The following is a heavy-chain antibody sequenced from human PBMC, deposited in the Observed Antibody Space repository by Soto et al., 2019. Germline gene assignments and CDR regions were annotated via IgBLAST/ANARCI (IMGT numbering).Heavy chain of an antibody. CDR1: GFTFSSYA. J-gene: IGHJ4*02. CDR3: AKDFEYYYSSGLSRHDDFEY. Sequence: GGSLRLSCAASGFTFSSYAMSWVRQAPGKGLEWVSAISGSGGSTYYADSVKGRFTIPRDNSKNTLYLQMNSLRAEDTAVYYCAKDFEYYYSSGLSRHDDFEYWGQGILVTVAS. V-gene: IGHV3-23*01. CDR2: ISGSGGST. D-gene: IGHD3-22*01.